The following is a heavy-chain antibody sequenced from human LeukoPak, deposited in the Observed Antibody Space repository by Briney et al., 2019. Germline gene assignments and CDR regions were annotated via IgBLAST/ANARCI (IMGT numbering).Heavy chain of an antibody. Sequence: ASVKVSCKAFGYTFTSNYMHWVRQAPGQGPEWMGVISPSGGSTTYAQKFQGRVTLTRDMSTSTDYLELSSLRSEDTAVYYCAKAIFEHYDYVWGILTTTTGGFFDYWGQGTLVTVSS. CDR2: ISPSGGST. J-gene: IGHJ4*02. V-gene: IGHV1-46*01. CDR1: GYTFTSNY. D-gene: IGHD3-16*01. CDR3: AKAIFEHYDYVWGILTTTTGGFFDY.